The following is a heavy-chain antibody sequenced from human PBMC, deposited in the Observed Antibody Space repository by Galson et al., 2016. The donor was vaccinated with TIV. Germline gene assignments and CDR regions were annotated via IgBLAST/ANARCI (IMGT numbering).Heavy chain of an antibody. CDR1: GYFFNSYG. Sequence: SVKVSCKASGYFFNSYGLTWLRQAPGQGLEWMGLISGYNGNANYAQKFQGRVTMTTDTSTSTSYLELRNLRSDDTAIYFCVRKAGSGWYDYWGQGTRVTVSS. CDR2: ISGYNGNA. CDR3: VRKAGSGWYDY. V-gene: IGHV1-18*01. D-gene: IGHD6-19*01. J-gene: IGHJ4*02.